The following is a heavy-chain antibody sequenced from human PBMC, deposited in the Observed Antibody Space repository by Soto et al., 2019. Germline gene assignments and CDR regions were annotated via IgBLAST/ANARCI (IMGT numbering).Heavy chain of an antibody. J-gene: IGHJ4*02. D-gene: IGHD3-3*01. V-gene: IGHV3-23*01. CDR2: ISGSCGSR. CDR1: GFTFSSYA. Sequence: GGSLRLSCAASGFTFSSYAMSWVRQAPGKGLAWVSAISGSCGSRYYADSVKCRFTISRDNSKNTLYLQMNSLRAEDTTVYYCAKDRPLRITIFGVVIPPRYFDYWGQGTLVTVSS. CDR3: AKDRPLRITIFGVVIPPRYFDY.